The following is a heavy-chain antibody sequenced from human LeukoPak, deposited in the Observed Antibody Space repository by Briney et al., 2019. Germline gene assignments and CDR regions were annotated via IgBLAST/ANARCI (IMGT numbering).Heavy chain of an antibody. CDR1: GGSISSGGYS. CDR2: IYHSGST. J-gene: IGHJ4*02. Sequence: ASETLSLTCAVSGGSISSGGYSWSWIRQPPGKGLEWIGYIYHSGSTYYNPSLKSRVTISVDRSKNQFSLKLSSVTAADTAVYYCAANYYGSGSPPTFTDYWGQGTLVTVSS. CDR3: AANYYGSGSPPTFTDY. D-gene: IGHD3-10*01. V-gene: IGHV4-30-2*01.